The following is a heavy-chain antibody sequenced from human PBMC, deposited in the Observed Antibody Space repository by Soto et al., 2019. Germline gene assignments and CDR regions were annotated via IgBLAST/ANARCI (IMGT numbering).Heavy chain of an antibody. V-gene: IGHV3-23*01. CDR3: AKDLNGSGSFTSYYHYGMDV. CDR1: GLTFSNYA. Sequence: EVQMLESGGGLVHPGGYLRLSCAASGLTFSNYAMNWVRQAPGKGLEWVSSISGSGRNTYYADSVKGRLTISRDSSKHTLYLQMNSLRVEDTGVYYCAKDLNGSGSFTSYYHYGMDVWGQGTTVTVSS. J-gene: IGHJ6*02. D-gene: IGHD3-10*01. CDR2: ISGSGRNT.